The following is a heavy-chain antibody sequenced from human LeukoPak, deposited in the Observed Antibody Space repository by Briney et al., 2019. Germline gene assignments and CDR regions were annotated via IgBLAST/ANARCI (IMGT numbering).Heavy chain of an antibody. D-gene: IGHD4-23*01. V-gene: IGHV4-30-4*08. J-gene: IGHJ5*02. Sequence: PSETLSLTCTVSGGSISSGDYYWSWIRQPPGKGLEWIGYIYYSGSTYYNPSLKSRVTISVDTSKNQFSLKLSSVTAADTAVYYCARSTTVVTPPSGFDPWGQGALVTVSS. CDR2: IYYSGST. CDR1: GGSISSGDYY. CDR3: ARSTTVVTPPSGFDP.